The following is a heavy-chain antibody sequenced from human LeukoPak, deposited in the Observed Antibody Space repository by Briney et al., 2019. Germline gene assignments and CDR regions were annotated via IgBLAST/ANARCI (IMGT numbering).Heavy chain of an antibody. J-gene: IGHJ4*02. Sequence: ASVKVSCKASGYTFTSYYMHWVRQAPGQGLEWMGIINPSGGSTSYAQKFQGRVTMTRDTSTSTVYMELSRLRSDDTAVYYCARVLGYCSSTSCYPPDYWGQGTLVTVSS. CDR3: ARVLGYCSSTSCYPPDY. D-gene: IGHD2-2*01. V-gene: IGHV1-46*01. CDR2: INPSGGST. CDR1: GYTFTSYY.